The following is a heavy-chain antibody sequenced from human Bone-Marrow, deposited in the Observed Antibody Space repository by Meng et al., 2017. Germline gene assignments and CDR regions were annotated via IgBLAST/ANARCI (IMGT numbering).Heavy chain of an antibody. Sequence: QLEACGDGLKSPVALGYAPSQASGYTLTGKYIHWVRPAPGQGLEWMGRINPNSGGTNYAQKFQGRVTMTRDTSISTAYMELSRLRSDDTAVYYCARDSSGWIRENWFDPWGQGTLVTVSS. V-gene: IGHV1-2*06. CDR3: ARDSSGWIRENWFDP. CDR1: GYTLTGKY. CDR2: INPNSGGT. D-gene: IGHD6-19*01. J-gene: IGHJ5*02.